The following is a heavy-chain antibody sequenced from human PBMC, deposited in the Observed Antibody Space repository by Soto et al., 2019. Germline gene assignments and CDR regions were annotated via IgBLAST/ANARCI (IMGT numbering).Heavy chain of an antibody. V-gene: IGHV4-30-4*01. CDR3: VGTGTTDDF. D-gene: IGHD1-7*01. Sequence: VQLQGSGPGLLKPSQTLSLTCTVSGASVNTGDYYWSYIRQPPGKGLEWLGYIFYSGDTYYNPSLKSRATITLNTSRNQFSLTLTSVTDADTALYYCVGTGTTDDFWGRGTLVTVSS. CDR2: IFYSGDT. CDR1: GASVNTGDYY. J-gene: IGHJ2*01.